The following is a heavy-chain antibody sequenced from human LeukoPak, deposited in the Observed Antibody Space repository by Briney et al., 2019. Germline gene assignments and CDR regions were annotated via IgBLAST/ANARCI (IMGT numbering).Heavy chain of an antibody. CDR2: INHSGGT. J-gene: IGHJ4*02. D-gene: IGHD3-22*01. V-gene: IGHV4-34*01. CDR1: GGSFSGYY. Sequence: SETLSLTCAVYGGSFSGYYWSWIRQPPGKGREWIGEINHSGGTNYNPSLRSRVTISVDTSKNQFSLKLSSVTAADTAVYYCARGTYYYDSSGYSYYFDYWGQGTLVTVSS. CDR3: ARGTYYYDSSGYSYYFDY.